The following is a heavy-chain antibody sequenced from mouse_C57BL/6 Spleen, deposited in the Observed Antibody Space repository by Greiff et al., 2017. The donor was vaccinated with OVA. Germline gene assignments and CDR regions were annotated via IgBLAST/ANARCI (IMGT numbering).Heavy chain of an antibody. J-gene: IGHJ2*01. Sequence: DVKLVESGGGLVKPGGSLKLSCAASGFTFSSYAMSWVRQTPEKRLEWVATISDGGSYTYYPDNVKGRFTISRDNAKKNLYLQMSHLKSEDTAMYYCARDGSNWDIDYWGQGTTLTVSS. CDR1: GFTFSSYA. D-gene: IGHD4-1*01. CDR3: ARDGSNWDIDY. V-gene: IGHV5-4*01. CDR2: ISDGGSYT.